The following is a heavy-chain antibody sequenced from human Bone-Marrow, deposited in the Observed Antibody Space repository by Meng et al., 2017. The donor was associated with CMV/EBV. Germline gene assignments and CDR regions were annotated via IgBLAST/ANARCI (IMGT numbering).Heavy chain of an antibody. Sequence: ASVKVSCKASGGTFSSYAISWVRQAPGQGLEWMGWISAYNGNTNYAQKLQGRVTITADKSTSTAYMELSSLRSEDTAVYYCARRATLGPRIVGATKAPFGYWGQGTLVTVSS. CDR1: GGTFSSYA. J-gene: IGHJ4*02. CDR3: ARRATLGPRIVGATKAPFGY. V-gene: IGHV1-18*01. CDR2: ISAYNGNT. D-gene: IGHD1-26*01.